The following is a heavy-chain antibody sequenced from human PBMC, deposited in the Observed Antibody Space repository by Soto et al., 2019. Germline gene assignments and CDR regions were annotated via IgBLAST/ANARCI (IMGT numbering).Heavy chain of an antibody. Sequence: AGGSLRLSCAASGFTFSSYAMHWVRQAPGKGLEWVAVISYDGSNKYYADSVKGRFTISRDNSKNTLYLQMNSLRAEDTAVYYCARDKGCISTSCPYYYYGMDVWGQGTTVTVSS. D-gene: IGHD2-2*01. J-gene: IGHJ6*02. CDR3: ARDKGCISTSCPYYYYGMDV. CDR1: GFTFSSYA. V-gene: IGHV3-30-3*01. CDR2: ISYDGSNK.